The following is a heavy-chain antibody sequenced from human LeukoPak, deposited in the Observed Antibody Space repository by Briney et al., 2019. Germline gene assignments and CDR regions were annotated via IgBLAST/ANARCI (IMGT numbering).Heavy chain of an antibody. V-gene: IGHV1-69*13. CDR3: ARGRRWLQFWYFDY. Sequence: SVKVSCKASGGTFSSYAISWVRQAPGQGLEWMGGIIPIFGTANYAQKFQGRVTITADESTSTAYMELSSLRSEDTAVYYCARGRRWLQFWYFDYWGQGTLVTVSS. CDR2: IIPIFGTA. CDR1: GGTFSSYA. D-gene: IGHD5-24*01. J-gene: IGHJ4*02.